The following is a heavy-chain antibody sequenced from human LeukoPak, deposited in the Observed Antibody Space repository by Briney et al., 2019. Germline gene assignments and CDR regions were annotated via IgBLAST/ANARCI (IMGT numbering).Heavy chain of an antibody. CDR1: GFTFSTYW. D-gene: IGHD3-10*01. J-gene: IGHJ4*02. CDR3: ARGKGSDY. V-gene: IGHV3-7*03. CDR2: INPGGTEK. Sequence: GGSLRLSCEASGFTFSTYWMSWVRQAPGTGPEWVANINPGGTEKYCVDSVEGRFTVSRDNAKNSLYLQMNSLRAEDTAVYYCARGKGSDYWGQGTLVTVSS.